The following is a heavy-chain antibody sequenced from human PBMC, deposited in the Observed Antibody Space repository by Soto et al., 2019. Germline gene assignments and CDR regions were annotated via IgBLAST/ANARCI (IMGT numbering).Heavy chain of an antibody. CDR1: AINFRSYA. J-gene: IGHJ4*02. V-gene: IGHV3-23*01. D-gene: IGHD4-17*01. CDR2: ISGSGGST. Sequence: PGGSLRLSCSASAINFRSYAMSWVRQAPGKGLEWVSAISGSGGSTYYADSVKGRFTISRDNSKNTLYLQMNSLRAEDTAVYYCAKRKKGIRWPFDYWGQGTLVTVSS. CDR3: AKRKKGIRWPFDY.